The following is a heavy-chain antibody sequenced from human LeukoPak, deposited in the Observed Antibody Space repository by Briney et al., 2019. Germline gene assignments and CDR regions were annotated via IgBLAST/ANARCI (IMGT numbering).Heavy chain of an antibody. CDR1: GFTFSDYY. Sequence: GGSLRLSCAASGFTFSDYYMSWIRQAPGKGLEWVSYISSSGSTIYYADSVKGRFTISRDNAKNSLYLQMNSLRAEDTAVYYCARCSGYDYRRSAYYYYYMDVWGKGTTVTVSS. CDR2: ISSSGSTI. CDR3: ARCSGYDYRRSAYYYYYMDV. D-gene: IGHD5-12*01. J-gene: IGHJ6*03. V-gene: IGHV3-11*04.